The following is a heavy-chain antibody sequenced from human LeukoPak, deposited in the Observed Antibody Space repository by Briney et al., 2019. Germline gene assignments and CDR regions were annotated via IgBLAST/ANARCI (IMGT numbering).Heavy chain of an antibody. V-gene: IGHV5-51*01. Sequence: GESLKISCKGSGYSFTSYWIGWVRQTPGKGLEWMGIIYPGDSDTRYSPSFQGQVTISADKSISTAYLQWSSLKASDTAMYYCARHHYYGSGAHPYYGMDVWGQGTTVTVSS. D-gene: IGHD3-10*01. J-gene: IGHJ6*02. CDR1: GYSFTSYW. CDR3: ARHHYYGSGAHPYYGMDV. CDR2: IYPGDSDT.